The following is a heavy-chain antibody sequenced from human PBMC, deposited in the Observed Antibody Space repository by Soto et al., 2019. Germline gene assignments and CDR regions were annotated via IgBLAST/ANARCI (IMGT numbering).Heavy chain of an antibody. D-gene: IGHD3-22*01. V-gene: IGHV1-2*02. CDR2: INPNSGGT. Sequence: GASVKVSCKASGYTFTGYYMHWVRQAPGQGIEWMGWINPNSGGTNYAQKFQGRVTMTRDTSISTAYMELSRLRSDDTAVYYCARVGYYDSSGYSHWGQGTLVTVSS. CDR3: ARVGYYDSSGYSH. J-gene: IGHJ4*02. CDR1: GYTFTGYY.